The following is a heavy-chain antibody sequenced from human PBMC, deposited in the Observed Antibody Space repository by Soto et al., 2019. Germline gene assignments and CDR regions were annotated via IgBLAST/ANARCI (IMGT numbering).Heavy chain of an antibody. D-gene: IGHD2-2*01. J-gene: IGHJ5*02. CDR3: ANRGAPYA. V-gene: IGHV3-23*01. CDR1: GFTFGSYG. Sequence: EVQLLESGGGLVQPGGSLRLSCAASGFTFGSYGMTWVGQAPGKGLYWVSTISGSGGSTFYADSVKGRFAISRDNSKNTLYLQMNNLRAEDTAVYYCANRGAPYAWGQGTLVTVSS. CDR2: ISGSGGST.